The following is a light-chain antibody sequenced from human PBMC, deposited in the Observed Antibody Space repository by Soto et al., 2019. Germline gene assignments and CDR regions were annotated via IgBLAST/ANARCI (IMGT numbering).Light chain of an antibody. V-gene: IGKV1-5*03. J-gene: IGKJ1*01. Sequence: DIQMTQSPSTLSASVGDRVTIACRASQIISTWLAWYQQKPGKAPKLLIYRASSLESGVPSRFSGSGSGTEFTLTISSLQPDDCATYDCQQYNSYPWTFGQGTKVEIK. CDR3: QQYNSYPWT. CDR1: QIISTW. CDR2: RAS.